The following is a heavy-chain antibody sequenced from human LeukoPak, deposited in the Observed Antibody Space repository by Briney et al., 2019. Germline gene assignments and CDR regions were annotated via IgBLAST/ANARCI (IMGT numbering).Heavy chain of an antibody. J-gene: IGHJ4*02. Sequence: GGSLRLSCVVSGFTFNNYAMNWVRQAPGKGLEWVANIKQDGSEKNYVDFVKGRFTISRDNAKNSLYLQMNSLRAEDTAVYYCARARAVDYWGQGTLVTVSS. CDR2: IKQDGSEK. V-gene: IGHV3-7*03. CDR3: ARARAVDY. CDR1: GFTFNNYA. D-gene: IGHD6-19*01.